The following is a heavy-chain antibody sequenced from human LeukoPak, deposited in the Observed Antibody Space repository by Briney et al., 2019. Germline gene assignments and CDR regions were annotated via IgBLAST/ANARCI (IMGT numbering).Heavy chain of an antibody. V-gene: IGHV1-18*01. Sequence: ASVKVSCKASGYTFTSYGISWVRQAPGQGLEWMGWISAYNGNTNYAQKLQGRVTMTTDTSTSTAYMELRSLRSDDTAVYYCARATNSYGSYYYGMDVWGQGTTVTVSS. J-gene: IGHJ6*02. CDR3: ARATNSYGSYYYGMDV. CDR1: GYTFTSYG. CDR2: ISAYNGNT. D-gene: IGHD5-18*01.